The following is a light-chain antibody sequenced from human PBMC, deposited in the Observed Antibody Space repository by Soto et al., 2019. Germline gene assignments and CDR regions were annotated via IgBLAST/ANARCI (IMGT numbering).Light chain of an antibody. CDR2: DAS. J-gene: IGKJ5*01. CDR1: QDINKN. V-gene: IGKV1-33*01. Sequence: DIRMTQSPSSLSASVGYRFTITCQASQDINKNLIWYQQKPGKAPKLLIYDASDLETGVPSRFSGSGSGTGFTFTISSLQPEDFATYYCQQYESLPLTFGQGTRLEIK. CDR3: QQYESLPLT.